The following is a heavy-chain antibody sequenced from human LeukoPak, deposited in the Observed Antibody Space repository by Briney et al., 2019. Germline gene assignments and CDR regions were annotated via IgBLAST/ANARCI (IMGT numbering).Heavy chain of an antibody. CDR3: AVRRGIYY. V-gene: IGHV3-21*01. CDR1: GFTFSSYS. Sequence: GSLRLSCAASGFTFSSYSMNWVRPAPGKGLEWVSSISSSSYIYYADSVKGRFTISRDNAKNSLYLQMNSLRAEDTAVYYCAVRRGIYYWGQGTLVTVSS. J-gene: IGHJ4*02. CDR2: ISSSSYI.